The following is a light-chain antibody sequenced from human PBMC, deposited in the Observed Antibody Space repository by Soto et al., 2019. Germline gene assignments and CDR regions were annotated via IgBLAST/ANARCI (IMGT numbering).Light chain of an antibody. CDR3: QQVKHYPLT. J-gene: IGKJ4*01. CDR1: QDISTH. V-gene: IGKV1-9*01. CDR2: YSS. Sequence: DIQLTQSPSFLSASVGDRVTITCRASQDISTHLAWYQQKPGRAPKLLIFYSSTLQSGVPSGFSGSGSGTEFTLTISSLQPEDFATSYCQQVKHYPLTFGGGTKVEIK.